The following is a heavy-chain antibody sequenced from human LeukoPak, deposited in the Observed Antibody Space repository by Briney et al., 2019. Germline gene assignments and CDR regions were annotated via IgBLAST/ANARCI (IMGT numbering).Heavy chain of an antibody. CDR1: GGSISSYY. CDR2: LYYSGST. D-gene: IGHD3-10*01. CDR3: ARGGSGISNAFDI. J-gene: IGHJ3*02. V-gene: IGHV4-59*01. Sequence: SETLSLTCSVSGGSISSYYGSWIRQPPGKGLEWIGYLYYSGSTNSNPSLKSRVTMSVDTSKNQFSLKLRSVTVADTAVYYCARGGSGISNAFDIWGQGTMVTVSS.